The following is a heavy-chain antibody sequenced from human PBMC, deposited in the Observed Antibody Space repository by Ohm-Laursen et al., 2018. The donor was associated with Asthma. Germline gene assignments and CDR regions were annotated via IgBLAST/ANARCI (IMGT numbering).Heavy chain of an antibody. CDR1: GASFSTYY. CDR2: IYSTGST. J-gene: IGHJ5*02. Sequence: SQTLSLTCTLSGASFSTYYWGWIRQPPGKGLEWIGYIYSTGSTNYNPSLESRVTISVDPSKNQFSLKLSSVTTADTAVYYCVILTGYYNWFDPWGQGTLVTVSS. V-gene: IGHV4-4*08. D-gene: IGHD3-9*01. CDR3: VILTGYYNWFDP.